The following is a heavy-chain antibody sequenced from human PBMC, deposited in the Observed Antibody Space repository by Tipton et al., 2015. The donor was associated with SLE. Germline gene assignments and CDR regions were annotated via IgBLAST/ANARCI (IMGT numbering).Heavy chain of an antibody. V-gene: IGHV4-59*12. Sequence: TLSLTCTVSGGSISSYYWSWIRQPPGKGLEWIGSIYYSGSTHYNPSLRSRVTISIDTSNNQFSLKLSSVTAADTAVYYCARDPQTYHNFWGAYHWFDPWGQGTLVTVSS. J-gene: IGHJ5*02. D-gene: IGHD3-16*01. CDR3: ARDPQTYHNFWGAYHWFDP. CDR2: IYYSGST. CDR1: GGSISSYY.